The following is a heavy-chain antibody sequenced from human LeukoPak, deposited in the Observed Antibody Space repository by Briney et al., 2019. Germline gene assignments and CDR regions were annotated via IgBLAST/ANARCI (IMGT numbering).Heavy chain of an antibody. J-gene: IGHJ4*02. D-gene: IGHD3-10*01. CDR2: IYYSGST. V-gene: IGHV4-59*12. Sequence: SETLSLTCTVSGGSISSCYWSWIRQSPGKGLEWIGYIYYSGSTNYNPSLKSRVTISVDTSKNQFSLKLSSVTAADTAVYYCARETPPYYYGSGSTKPAADYWGQGTLVTVSS. CDR1: GGSISSCY. CDR3: ARETPPYYYGSGSTKPAADY.